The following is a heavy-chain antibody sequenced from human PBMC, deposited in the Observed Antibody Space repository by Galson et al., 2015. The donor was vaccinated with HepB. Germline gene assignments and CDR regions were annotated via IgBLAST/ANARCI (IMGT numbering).Heavy chain of an antibody. V-gene: IGHV3-49*04. Sequence: LRLSCAASGFTFSSDAMSWVRQAPGKGLEWVGFIRSKTYGGTTEHAAAVKGRFTVSRDDSKSIAYLQMSSLRTGDTAVYYCAREEDCSGTSCHSVWGQGTLVTVSS. CDR1: GFTFSSDA. CDR3: AREEDCSGTSCHSV. D-gene: IGHD2-15*01. CDR2: IRSKTYGGTT. J-gene: IGHJ4*02.